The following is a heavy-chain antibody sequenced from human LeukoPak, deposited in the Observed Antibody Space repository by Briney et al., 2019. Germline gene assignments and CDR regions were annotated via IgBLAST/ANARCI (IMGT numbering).Heavy chain of an antibody. CDR1: GFTFSSYS. Sequence: GGSLRLFCAASGFTFSSYSMNCVRQAPGKGREGVSSISSNSSYIYYEESVKGRFTISRHNDKNSLYLQMTSLRAEDTAVYYCARSPRSMVRGVITHDYWGQGTLVSVSS. CDR3: ARSPRSMVRGVITHDY. V-gene: IGHV3-21*01. D-gene: IGHD3-10*01. CDR2: ISSNSSYI. J-gene: IGHJ4*02.